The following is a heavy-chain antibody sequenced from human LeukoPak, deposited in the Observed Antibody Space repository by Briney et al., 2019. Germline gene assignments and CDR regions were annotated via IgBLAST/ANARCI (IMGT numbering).Heavy chain of an antibody. D-gene: IGHD2-2*01. J-gene: IGHJ4*02. CDR1: GHSFNTFW. CDR3: ARRQGCSSTSCPPDS. Sequence: GESLDFSFRGSGHSFNTFWIAWVRQIPGKGLEWMGIIYPGDSDTRYSPSFQGQVTMSADKSINTAYLQWSSLKASDTAMYYCARRQGCSSTSCPPDSWGQGTLVTVSS. V-gene: IGHV5-51*01. CDR2: IYPGDSDT.